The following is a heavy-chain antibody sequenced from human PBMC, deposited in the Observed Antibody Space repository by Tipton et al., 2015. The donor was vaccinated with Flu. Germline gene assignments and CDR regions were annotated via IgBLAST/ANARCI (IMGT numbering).Heavy chain of an antibody. Sequence: GSLRLSCAASGFTFSSHGMSWVRQAPGKGLEWVSGITGSGGSIYYADSVKGRFTISRDNSKNTVYLQMNSLRAEDTAVYYCAKGAVGASDMWGQGTMVTVSS. CDR3: AKGAVGASDM. J-gene: IGHJ3*02. V-gene: IGHV3-23*01. D-gene: IGHD1-26*01. CDR1: GFTFSSHG. CDR2: ITGSGGSI.